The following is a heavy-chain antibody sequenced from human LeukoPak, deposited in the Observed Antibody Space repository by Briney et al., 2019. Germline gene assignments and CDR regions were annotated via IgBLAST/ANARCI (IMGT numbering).Heavy chain of an antibody. V-gene: IGHV1-2*02. D-gene: IGHD2-15*01. J-gene: IGHJ6*03. CDR3: ARDRLIVVGGDYYYMDV. CDR1: GYTFAGYY. CDR2: INPNSGGT. Sequence: ASVKVSCKASGYTFAGYYMHWVRQAPGQGLEWMGWINPNSGGTNYAQKFQGRVTMTRDTSISTAYMELSRLRSDDTAVYYCARDRLIVVGGDYYYMDVWGKGTTVTVSS.